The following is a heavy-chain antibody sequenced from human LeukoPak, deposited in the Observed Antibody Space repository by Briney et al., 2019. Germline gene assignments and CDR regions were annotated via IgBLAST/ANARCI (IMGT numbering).Heavy chain of an antibody. V-gene: IGHV3-33*06. CDR1: GFTFSSYG. CDR2: IWYDGSNK. D-gene: IGHD3-3*01. CDR3: AKGPRFWSGYYTPEYYFDY. Sequence: PGGSLRLSCAASGFTFSSYGMHWVRQAPGKGLEWVAVIWYDGSNKYYADSVKGRFTISRDNSKNTLYLQMNSLGAEDTAVYYSAKGPRFWSGYYTPEYYFDYWGQGTLVTVSS. J-gene: IGHJ4*02.